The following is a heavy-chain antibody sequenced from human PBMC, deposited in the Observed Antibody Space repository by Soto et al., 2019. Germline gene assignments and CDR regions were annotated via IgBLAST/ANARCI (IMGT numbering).Heavy chain of an antibody. CDR2: IYFSGNT. J-gene: IGHJ4*02. Sequence: PSETLSLTCSVTGYSISSRGFYWTCIRQHPGKGLEWIGNIYFSGNTYYNSALKSRVTMSVDTSNNQFSLDLRSVTAADTAVYYCARAVNDYGSYFDYWGQGTLVTVSS. CDR3: ARAVNDYGSYFDY. D-gene: IGHD4-17*01. CDR1: GYSISSRGFY. V-gene: IGHV4-31*02.